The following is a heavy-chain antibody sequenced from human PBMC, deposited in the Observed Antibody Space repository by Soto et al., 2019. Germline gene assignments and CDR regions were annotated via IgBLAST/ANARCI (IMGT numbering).Heavy chain of an antibody. CDR3: VSQRTTVPTQAYFDC. CDR2: VYYRGRS. J-gene: IGHJ4*02. CDR1: CGSVTNSSYY. D-gene: IGHD4-17*01. Sequence: NPSETLSLTCTVSCGSVTNSSYYWGWIRQSPGKGLEWIGSVYYRGRSYSKSSVKSRVTISVDTSKNRFSLSLNSVTASDTAVYFCVSQRTTVPTQAYFDCWGPGALVTVSS. V-gene: IGHV4-39*01.